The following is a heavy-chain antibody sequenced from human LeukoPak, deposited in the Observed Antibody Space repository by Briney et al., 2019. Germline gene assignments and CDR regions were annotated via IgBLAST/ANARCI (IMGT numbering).Heavy chain of an antibody. CDR1: GFTFSSYS. CDR2: ISSSSSYI. J-gene: IGHJ4*02. V-gene: IGHV3-21*01. CDR3: ARDRATVVFT. D-gene: IGHD4-23*01. Sequence: GGSLRLSCAGSGFTFSSYSMNWVRQAPGKGLEWVSSISSSSSYIYYADSVKGRFTISRDNAKTSLYLQMNSLRAEHTAVYYCARDRATVVFTWGQGTLVTVSS.